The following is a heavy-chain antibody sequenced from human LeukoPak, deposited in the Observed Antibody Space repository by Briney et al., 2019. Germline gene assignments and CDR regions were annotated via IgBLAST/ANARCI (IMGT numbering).Heavy chain of an antibody. D-gene: IGHD6-19*01. Sequence: PSQTLSLTCTVSGGSISSGDYYWSWIRQPPGKGLEWIGYIYYSGSTYYNPSLKSRVTISVDTSKNQFSLKLSSVTAADTAVYYCARDSAYSCAYDPPPLDYWGQGTLVTVSS. CDR2: IYYSGST. J-gene: IGHJ4*02. CDR1: GGSISSGDYY. CDR3: ARDSAYSCAYDPPPLDY. V-gene: IGHV4-30-4*01.